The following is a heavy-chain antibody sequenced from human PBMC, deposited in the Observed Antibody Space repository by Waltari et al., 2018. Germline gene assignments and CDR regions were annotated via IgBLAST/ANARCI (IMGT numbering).Heavy chain of an antibody. D-gene: IGHD3-22*01. J-gene: IGHJ3*02. CDR2: IYPGDSDT. Sequence: EVQLVQSGAEVKKPGESLKISCKGSGYSFTSYWIGWVRQMPGKGLGWMGIIYPGDSDTRYSPSFQGQVTISADKSISTAYLQWSSLKASDTAMYYCARHGPNYYDSSGYYFGAFDIWGQGTMVTVSS. CDR1: GYSFTSYW. CDR3: ARHGPNYYDSSGYYFGAFDI. V-gene: IGHV5-51*01.